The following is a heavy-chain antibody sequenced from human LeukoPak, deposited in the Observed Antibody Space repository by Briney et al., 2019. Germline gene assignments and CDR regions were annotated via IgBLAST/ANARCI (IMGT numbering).Heavy chain of an antibody. J-gene: IGHJ4*02. CDR3: ARRIAVAGGDY. D-gene: IGHD6-19*01. CDR1: GFTFSSYG. V-gene: IGHV3-30*03. CDR2: ISYDGSNK. Sequence: GGSLRLSCAASGFTFSSYGMHWVRQAPGKGLEWVPVISYDGSNKYYADSVKGRFTISSDNSKNTLYLQMNSLRAEDTAVYYCARRIAVAGGDYWGQGTLVTVSS.